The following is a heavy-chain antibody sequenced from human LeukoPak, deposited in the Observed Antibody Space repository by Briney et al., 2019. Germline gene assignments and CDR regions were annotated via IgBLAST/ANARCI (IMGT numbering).Heavy chain of an antibody. CDR3: ARGANYYDSSGYYKN. CDR2: IKKDGSEK. D-gene: IGHD3-22*01. Sequence: GGSLRLSCAASGFTFSSYWMSWVRQAPGKGLEWVANIKKDGSEKYYVDSVKGRFTISRDNAKNSLYLQMNSLRAEDTAVYYCARGANYYDSSGYYKNWGQGTLVTVSS. CDR1: GFTFSSYW. J-gene: IGHJ4*02. V-gene: IGHV3-7*01.